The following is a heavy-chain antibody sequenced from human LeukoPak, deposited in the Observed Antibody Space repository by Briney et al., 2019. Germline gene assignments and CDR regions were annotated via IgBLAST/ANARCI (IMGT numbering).Heavy chain of an antibody. V-gene: IGHV3-48*04. D-gene: IGHD4-17*01. J-gene: IGHJ5*02. CDR2: IGYSSDTI. CDR1: GFTFSIYS. Sequence: GGSLRLSCAASGFTFSIYSMNWVRQAPGKGLEWVSYIGYSSDTIYYADSVKGRFTISRDNAKNSLYLQMNSLRAEDTAVYYCARDVRYGDYAGWFDPWGQGTLVTVSS. CDR3: ARDVRYGDYAGWFDP.